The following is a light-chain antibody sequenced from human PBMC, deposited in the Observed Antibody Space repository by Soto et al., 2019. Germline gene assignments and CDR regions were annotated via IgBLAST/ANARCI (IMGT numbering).Light chain of an antibody. V-gene: IGKV3-20*01. CDR1: QSVSSSY. J-gene: IGKJ1*01. CDR3: PQYGSSPPWA. CDR2: GAS. Sequence: EIVLTQSPGTLSLSPGERATLSCRASQSVSSSYLAWYQQKPGQAPRLLIYGASSRATGIPDRFSGSWSGTDFTLTISRMEPEDFAVYYCPQYGSSPPWAFGQGTKVEIK.